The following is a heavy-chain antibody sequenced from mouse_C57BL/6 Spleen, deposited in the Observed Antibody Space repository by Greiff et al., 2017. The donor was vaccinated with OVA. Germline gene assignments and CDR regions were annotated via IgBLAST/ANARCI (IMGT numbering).Heavy chain of an antibody. CDR3: ARSDYGSSRAWFAY. Sequence: VQLQQPGAELVMPGASVKLSCKASGYTFTSYWMHWVKQRPGQGLEWIGEIDPSDSYTNYNQKFKGKSTLTVDKSSSTAYMQLSSLTSEDSAVYYCARSDYGSSRAWFAYWGQGTLVTVSA. V-gene: IGHV1-69*01. D-gene: IGHD1-1*01. J-gene: IGHJ3*01. CDR2: IDPSDSYT. CDR1: GYTFTSYW.